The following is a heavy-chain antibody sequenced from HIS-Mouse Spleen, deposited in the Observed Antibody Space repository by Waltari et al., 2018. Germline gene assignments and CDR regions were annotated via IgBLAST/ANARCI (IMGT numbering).Heavy chain of an antibody. Sequence: EVQLVESGGGLVQPGGSLRLSCAAYGFTFSSYWMPWVRQAPGKGVVWVTDDDGSESSPSYAASVKGRVTSSRGNAKHTLYLQMNRLRAEDTAVYYCARTYYYDSSGYYPEYFQHWGQGTLVTVSS. CDR2: DDGSESSP. J-gene: IGHJ1*01. D-gene: IGHD3-22*01. CDR1: GFTFSSYW. CDR3: ARTYYYDSSGYYPEYFQH. V-gene: IGHV3-74*01.